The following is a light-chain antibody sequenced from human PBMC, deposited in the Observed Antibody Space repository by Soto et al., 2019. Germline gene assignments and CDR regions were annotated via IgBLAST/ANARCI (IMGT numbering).Light chain of an antibody. Sequence: VLTQSPGTLYLSPGERATLSCRASQSITTYLAWYKQKPGQAPRLLIYGASSRATGIPARFSGSGSGADFTLTISRLEPEDSAVYYCQQYGSALSITFGQGTRREIK. CDR3: QQYGSALSIT. CDR1: QSITTY. V-gene: IGKV3-20*01. CDR2: GAS. J-gene: IGKJ5*01.